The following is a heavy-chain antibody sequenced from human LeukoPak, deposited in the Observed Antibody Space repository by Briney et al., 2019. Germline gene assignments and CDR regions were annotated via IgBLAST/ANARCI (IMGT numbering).Heavy chain of an antibody. V-gene: IGHV4-59*12. CDR2: IYYSGST. J-gene: IGHJ4*02. CDR1: GGSLSSYY. CDR3: ARESLTGIAAI. Sequence: SETLSLTCTVSGGSLSSYYWSWIRQPPGKGLEWIGYIYYSGSTKYNPSLRSRVTISVDTSKNQISLKLSSVTAADTAVYYCARESLTGIAAIWGQGTLVTVSS. D-gene: IGHD6-13*01.